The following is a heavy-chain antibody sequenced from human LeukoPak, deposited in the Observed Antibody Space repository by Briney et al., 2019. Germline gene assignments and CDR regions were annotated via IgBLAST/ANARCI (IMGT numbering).Heavy chain of an antibody. J-gene: IGHJ4*02. CDR2: ISSSSSHI. CDR3: ARGRGLPGPLDY. CDR1: GFTFSSYS. V-gene: IGHV3-21*01. Sequence: GGSLRLSCAASGFTFSSYSMNWVRQAPGKGLEWVSSISSSSSHIYYADSVKGRFTISRDNAKNSLYLQMNSLRAEDTAVYYCARGRGLPGPLDYWGQGTLVTVSS. D-gene: IGHD3-10*01.